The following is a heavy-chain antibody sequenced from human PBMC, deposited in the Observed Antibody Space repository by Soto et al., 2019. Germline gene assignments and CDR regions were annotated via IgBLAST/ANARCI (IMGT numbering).Heavy chain of an antibody. V-gene: IGHV3-23*01. D-gene: IGHD2-2*01. J-gene: IGHJ3*02. CDR3: AKVRPLRDCTRTSCLGAFHI. Sequence: EVQLLESGGGLVQPGGSLRLSCAASGFTFSSYAMSWVRQAPGKGLEWDSAITASGDTTYYADSVKGRFTISRDNSKSTMYLQMSSLGAEDTAVYYCAKVRPLRDCTRTSCLGAFHIWGQGTMVIVSS. CDR2: ITASGDTT. CDR1: GFTFSSYA.